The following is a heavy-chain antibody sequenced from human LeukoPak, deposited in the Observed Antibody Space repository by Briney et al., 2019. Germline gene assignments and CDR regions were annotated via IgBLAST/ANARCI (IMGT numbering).Heavy chain of an antibody. V-gene: IGHV3-23*01. Sequence: GGSLRLSCAASGFTFSSYAMSWVRQAPGKGLEWVSAISGSGGSTYYADSVKGRFTISRDNSKNTLFLQMNSLRTEDTAACYCAKLNTTVAFDYWGQGTLVTVSS. CDR1: GFTFSSYA. CDR2: ISGSGGST. J-gene: IGHJ4*02. D-gene: IGHD4-23*01. CDR3: AKLNTTVAFDY.